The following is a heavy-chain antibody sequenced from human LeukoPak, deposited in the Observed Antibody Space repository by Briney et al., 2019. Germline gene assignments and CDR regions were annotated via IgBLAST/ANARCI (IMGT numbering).Heavy chain of an antibody. D-gene: IGHD6-19*01. J-gene: IGHJ4*02. V-gene: IGHV3-7*01. Sequence: GGSLRLSCAASGFPFTSRWLSWFRQSPGRGLEWVAHINSDGSEKNYVDSVKGRFTISRDNARNSQFLQMNSLRAEDTAVYYCASGGGWVFFNWGQGTLVTVSS. CDR2: INSDGSEK. CDR3: ASGGGWVFFN. CDR1: GFPFTSRW.